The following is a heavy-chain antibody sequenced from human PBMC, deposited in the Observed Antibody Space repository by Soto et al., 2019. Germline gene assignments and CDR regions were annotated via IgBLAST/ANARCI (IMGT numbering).Heavy chain of an antibody. V-gene: IGHV1-69*06. Sequence: ASVKVSCKASGGTFSSYAIIGVRQAPGQGLEWMGGIVPIFGTANYAQKFQGRVTITADKSTRTAYMELSSLRSEDTAVYYCATARSAILDWKFFSYYYGMDVCGQGNTVTVSS. CDR3: ATARSAILDWKFFSYYYGMDV. CDR2: IVPIFGTA. J-gene: IGHJ6*02. CDR1: GGTFSSYA. D-gene: IGHD2-15*01.